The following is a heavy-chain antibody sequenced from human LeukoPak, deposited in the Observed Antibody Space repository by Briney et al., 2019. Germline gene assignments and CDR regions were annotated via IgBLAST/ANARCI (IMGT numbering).Heavy chain of an antibody. CDR2: ISGSSSTI. CDR1: GFTFSSYS. D-gene: IGHD6-13*01. J-gene: IGHJ4*02. Sequence: GESLRLSCAASGFTFSSYSMNWVRQAPGKGLEWVSYISGSSSTIYYADSVKGRFTISRDNAMDSLYLQMNSLRDEDTAVYFCARGGHWRSSASSSSFPSDYWGQGTLVTVSS. V-gene: IGHV3-48*02. CDR3: ARGGHWRSSASSSSFPSDY.